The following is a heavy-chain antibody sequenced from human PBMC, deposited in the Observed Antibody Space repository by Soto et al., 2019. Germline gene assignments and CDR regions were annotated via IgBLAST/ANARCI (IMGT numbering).Heavy chain of an antibody. D-gene: IGHD3-22*01. Sequence: QVPLQQSGPGLVKPSQTLSLTCAISGDSVSSNSAAWNWIRQSPSRGLEWLGRTYYRSKWYNDYAVSVKSRITINPDTSKNQFSLQLNSVTPEDTAVYYCAREEGGGYYDSSGYHEPPYYFDYWGQGTLVTVSS. CDR1: GDSVSSNSAA. CDR2: TYYRSKWYN. CDR3: AREEGGGYYDSSGYHEPPYYFDY. V-gene: IGHV6-1*01. J-gene: IGHJ4*02.